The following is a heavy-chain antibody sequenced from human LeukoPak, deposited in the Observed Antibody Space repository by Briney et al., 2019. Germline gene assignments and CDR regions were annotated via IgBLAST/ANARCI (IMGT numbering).Heavy chain of an antibody. CDR2: IKQDGSDK. CDR3: ARSVFVWASGIDYGWFDS. J-gene: IGHJ5*01. Sequence: PGGSLRLSCAASGFTFSSYWMSWVRQAPGKGLEWVANIKQDGSDKSYVDSVRGRFTVASDTAKNLLYLQMNSLRVEDTAVYYCARSVFVWASGIDYGWFDSWGQGTLVAVSS. V-gene: IGHV3-7*05. CDR1: GFTFSSYW. D-gene: IGHD4-17*01.